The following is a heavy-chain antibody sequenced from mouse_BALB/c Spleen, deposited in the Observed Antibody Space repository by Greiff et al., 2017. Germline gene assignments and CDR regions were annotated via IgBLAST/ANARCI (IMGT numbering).Heavy chain of an antibody. V-gene: IGHV5-6-5*01. Sequence: EVMLVESGGGLVKPGGSLKLSCAASGFTFSSYAMSWVRQTPEKRLEWVASISSGGSTYYPDSVKGRFTISRDNARNILYLQMSSLRSEDTAMYYCARGGVTTATAMDYWGQGTSVTVSS. D-gene: IGHD1-2*01. CDR1: GFTFSSYA. CDR3: ARGGVTTATAMDY. J-gene: IGHJ4*01. CDR2: ISSGGST.